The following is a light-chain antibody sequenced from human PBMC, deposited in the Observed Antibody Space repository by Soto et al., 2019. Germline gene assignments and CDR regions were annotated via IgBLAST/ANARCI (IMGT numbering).Light chain of an antibody. J-gene: IGLJ3*02. V-gene: IGLV1-47*01. CDR1: RANIGSNY. Sequence: QSVLTQPPSASGTPGQRVTISCSGGRANIGSNYVYWYQQLPGTAPKLLISSNNQRPSGVPDRFSGSKSGTSASLAISWLRSEDEADYYCAAWDDSLSGEVFGGGTKLTVL. CDR3: AAWDDSLSGEV. CDR2: SNN.